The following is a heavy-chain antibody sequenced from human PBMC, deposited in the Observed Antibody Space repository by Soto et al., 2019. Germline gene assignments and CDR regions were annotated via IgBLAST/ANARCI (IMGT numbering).Heavy chain of an antibody. D-gene: IGHD3-16*02. CDR1: GFKVGSTY. V-gene: IGHV3-53*01. CDR3: TRTRSASRSPSDY. CDR2: MYSGGST. Sequence: GGSLRLSCAASGFKVGSTYMTWVRQAPGEGLQLVSIMYSGGSTYYADSVKGRFTVSRDDSKNTLYLQMNNLTVDDTGVYYCTRTRSASRSPSDYWGQGTLVTVSS. J-gene: IGHJ4*02.